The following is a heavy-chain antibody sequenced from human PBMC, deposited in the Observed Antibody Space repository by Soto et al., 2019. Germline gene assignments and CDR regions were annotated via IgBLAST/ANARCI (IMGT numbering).Heavy chain of an antibody. J-gene: IGHJ6*02. Sequence: GGSLRLSWAASGFTFDDYAMHWVRQAPGKGLEWVSGISWNSGSIGYADSVKGRFTISRDNAKNSLYLQMNSLRAEDTALYYCAKDIGVADYYYYGTDVWGQGTTVTAP. V-gene: IGHV3-9*01. CDR2: ISWNSGSI. CDR1: GFTFDDYA. D-gene: IGHD3-3*01. CDR3: AKDIGVADYYYYGTDV.